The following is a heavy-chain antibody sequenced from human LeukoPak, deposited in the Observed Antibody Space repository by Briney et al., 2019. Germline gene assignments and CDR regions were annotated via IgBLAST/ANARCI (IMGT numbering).Heavy chain of an antibody. V-gene: IGHV1-3*01. Sequence: ASVKVSCKASGYTFTSYAMHWVRQAPGQRLEWMGWINAGNGNTKYSQEFQGRVTITRDTSASTAYMELSSLRSEDTAVYCCAREGYVFYGGNSGLGYWGQGTLVTVSS. CDR3: AREGYVFYGGNSGLGY. CDR2: INAGNGNT. CDR1: GYTFTSYA. D-gene: IGHD4-23*01. J-gene: IGHJ4*02.